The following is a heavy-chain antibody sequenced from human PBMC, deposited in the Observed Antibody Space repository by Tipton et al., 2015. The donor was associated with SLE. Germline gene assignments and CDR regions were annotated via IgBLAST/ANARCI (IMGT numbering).Heavy chain of an antibody. V-gene: IGHV4-61*09. CDR3: ARLLGGDIVATMRDY. D-gene: IGHD5-12*01. Sequence: TLSLTCTVSGGSISSSSYYWGWIRQPPGKGLEWIGHIYTSGSTNYNPSLKSRVTISVDTSKNQFSLKLSSVTAADAAVYYCARLLGGDIVATMRDYWGQGTLVTVSS. CDR1: GGSISSSSYY. CDR2: IYTSGST. J-gene: IGHJ4*02.